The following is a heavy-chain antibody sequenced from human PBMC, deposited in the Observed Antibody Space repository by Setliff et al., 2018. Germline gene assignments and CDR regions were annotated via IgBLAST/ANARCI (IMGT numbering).Heavy chain of an antibody. V-gene: IGHV3-15*01. J-gene: IGHJ4*02. CDR3: ATRLGDF. Sequence: GGSLRISCTASGLTFADAWMNWVRQAPGKGLEWVGRIKSKADGGTADFAAPVKGRFTISRDDSKNTMSLQMNSLKTEDTAVYFCATRLGDFWGQGTLVTVSS. CDR1: GLTFADAW. CDR2: IKSKADGGTA.